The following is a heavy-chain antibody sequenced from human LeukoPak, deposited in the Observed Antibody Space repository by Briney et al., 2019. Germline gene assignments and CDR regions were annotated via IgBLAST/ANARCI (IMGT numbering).Heavy chain of an antibody. CDR1: GFTFGDYA. J-gene: IGHJ4*02. CDR2: IRSKAYGGTT. CDR3: TREKNNGQWLGRGPFGY. D-gene: IGHD6-19*01. V-gene: IGHV3-49*03. Sequence: GGSLRLSCTASGFTFGDYAMSWFRQAPGKGLEWVGFIRSKAYGGTTEYAASVKGRFIFSREDSKSIAYLQMNSLKTEDTAVYYCTREKNNGQWLGRGPFGYWGQGTLVTVSS.